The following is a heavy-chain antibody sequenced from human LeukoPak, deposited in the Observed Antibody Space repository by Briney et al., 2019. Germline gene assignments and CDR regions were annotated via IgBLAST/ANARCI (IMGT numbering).Heavy chain of an antibody. CDR1: GFTFSNAW. CDR2: IKSKTDGGIK. D-gene: IGHD3-10*01. J-gene: IGHJ4*02. Sequence: KAGGSLRLSCAASGFTFSNAWMSWVRQAPGKGLEWVARIKSKTDGGIKDYAAPVKGTFTISRDDSETTVYLQMNSLKIEDTAVYSCAPGRSGYFDSWGQGPLVFVSS. CDR3: APGRSGYFDS. V-gene: IGHV3-15*01.